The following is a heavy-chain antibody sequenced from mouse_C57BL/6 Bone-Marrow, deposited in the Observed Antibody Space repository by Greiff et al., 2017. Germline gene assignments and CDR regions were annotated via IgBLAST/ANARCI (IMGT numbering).Heavy chain of an antibody. CDR1: GYTFTDYY. CDR3: ARPYSNYVHWYFDV. D-gene: IGHD2-5*01. J-gene: IGHJ1*03. CDR2: INPYNGGT. Sequence: EVQLQPSGPVLVKPGASVKMSCKASGYTFTDYYMNWVKQSHGKSLEWIGVINPYNGGTSYNQKFKGKATLTVDKSSSTAYMQLSSLTSEDSAVYYCARPYSNYVHWYFDVWGTGTTVTVSS. V-gene: IGHV1-19*01.